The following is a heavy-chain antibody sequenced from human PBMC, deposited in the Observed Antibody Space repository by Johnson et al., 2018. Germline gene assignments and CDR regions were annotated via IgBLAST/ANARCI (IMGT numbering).Heavy chain of an antibody. D-gene: IGHD2-2*01. CDR3: VRQGSSSSGVGPMDV. CDR2: LYPDDPDI. J-gene: IGHJ6*02. Sequence: VQLVESGAEVKKPGESLKISCKGSGYSFKNYWIAWVRRMPGKGLEWMGILYPDDPDIRYSPSFQGQVIISVDKSISTAYLQWSSLKASDTAIYYCVRQGSSSSGVGPMDVWGQGTTVIVSS. V-gene: IGHV5-51*01. CDR1: GYSFKNYW.